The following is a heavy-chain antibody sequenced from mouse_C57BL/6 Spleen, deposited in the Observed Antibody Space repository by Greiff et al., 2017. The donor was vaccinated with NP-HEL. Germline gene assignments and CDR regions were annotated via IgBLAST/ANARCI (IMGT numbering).Heavy chain of an antibody. CDR1: GYSFTGYY. CDR3: ARYGYYWYFDV. J-gene: IGHJ1*03. V-gene: IGHV1-42*01. D-gene: IGHD2-2*01. CDR2: INPSTGGT. Sequence: EVQRVESGPELVKPGASVKISCKASGYSFTGYYMNWVKQSPEKSLEWIGEINPSTGGTTYNQKFKAKATLTVDKSSSTAYMQLKSLTSEDSAVYYCARYGYYWYFDVWGTGTTVTVSS.